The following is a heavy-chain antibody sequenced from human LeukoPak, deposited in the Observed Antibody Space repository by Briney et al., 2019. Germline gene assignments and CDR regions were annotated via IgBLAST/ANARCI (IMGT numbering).Heavy chain of an antibody. CDR2: ISYDGSNK. Sequence: PGGSLRLSCAASGFTFSSYGMHWVRQAPGKGLEWVAFISYDGSNKYYADSVKGRFTISRDNSKNTLYLQMNSLRAEDTAVYYCAKDLSRDSSGLYFDYWGQGTLVTVSS. V-gene: IGHV3-30*18. CDR1: GFTFSSYG. J-gene: IGHJ4*02. CDR3: AKDLSRDSSGLYFDY. D-gene: IGHD6-19*01.